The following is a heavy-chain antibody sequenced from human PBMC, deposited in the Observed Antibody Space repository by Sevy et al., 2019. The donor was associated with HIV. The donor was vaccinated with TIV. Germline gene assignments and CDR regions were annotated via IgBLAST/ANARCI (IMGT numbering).Heavy chain of an antibody. V-gene: IGHV3-30-3*01. Sequence: GESLKISCAASGFTFSSYAMHWVRQAPGKGLEWVAVISYDGSNKYYADSVKGRFTISRDNSKNTLYLQVNSLRAEDTAVYYCARDRGPQWLKYFFDYWGQGTLVTVSS. CDR1: GFTFSSYA. J-gene: IGHJ4*02. CDR3: ARDRGPQWLKYFFDY. D-gene: IGHD6-19*01. CDR2: ISYDGSNK.